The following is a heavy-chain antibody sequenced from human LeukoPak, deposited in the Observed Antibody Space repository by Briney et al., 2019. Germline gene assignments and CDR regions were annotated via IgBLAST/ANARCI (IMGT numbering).Heavy chain of an antibody. CDR2: INTNTGNP. Sequence: ASVKVSCKASGYTFTSYAMNWVRQAPGQGLEWMGWINTNTGNPTYAQGFTGRFVFSLDTSVSTAYLQISSLKAEDTAVYYCAREVYDFWSGYFGSSIDYWGQGTLVTVSS. D-gene: IGHD3-3*01. CDR3: AREVYDFWSGYFGSSIDY. J-gene: IGHJ4*02. CDR1: GYTFTSYA. V-gene: IGHV7-4-1*02.